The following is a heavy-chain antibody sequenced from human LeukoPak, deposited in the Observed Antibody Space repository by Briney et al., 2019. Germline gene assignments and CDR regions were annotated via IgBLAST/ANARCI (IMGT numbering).Heavy chain of an antibody. J-gene: IGHJ4*02. CDR3: ARDYTYGLFDY. D-gene: IGHD5-18*01. V-gene: IGHV1-18*04. CDR1: GYTFGTYG. CDR2: ITIYNGDT. Sequence: ASVKASCKASGYTFGTYGITWVRQAPGQGLEWMGGITIYNGDTHHAQKVQGRVTMTTDSSTSTAYMELRSLRSDDTAVYYCARDYTYGLFDYWGQGTLVTVSS.